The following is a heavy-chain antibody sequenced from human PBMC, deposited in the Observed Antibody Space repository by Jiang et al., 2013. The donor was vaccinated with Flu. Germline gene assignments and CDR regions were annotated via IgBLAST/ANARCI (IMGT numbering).Heavy chain of an antibody. V-gene: IGHV1-8*01. Sequence: GAEVKKPGASVKVSCKASGYVFINYEIHWVRQSTGQGLEWMGWMNPNSGNTGYTQQFQGRVTMTRNTSISTAYMELRSLRSEDTAVYYCASAGYSDSSGFHYVMDVWGRGTTVTVSS. CDR3: ASAGYSDSSGFHYVMDV. CDR1: GYVFINYE. J-gene: IGHJ6*02. D-gene: IGHD3-22*01. CDR2: MNPNSGNT.